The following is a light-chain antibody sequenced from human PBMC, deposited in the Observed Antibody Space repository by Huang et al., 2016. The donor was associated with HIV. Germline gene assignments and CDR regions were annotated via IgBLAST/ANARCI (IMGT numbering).Light chain of an antibody. CDR3: QQYYSLPLT. Sequence: DIVMTQSPDSLAVSLGERDTINCKSNRRLLYSSNSKNDLAWYKQRPGQPHNLLIYRASTRESGVPDRFSGSGSGTDFTLTITSLQAEDVAIYYCQQYYSLPLTFGGGTKVEIK. CDR2: RAS. J-gene: IGKJ4*01. CDR1: RRLLYSSNSKND. V-gene: IGKV4-1*01.